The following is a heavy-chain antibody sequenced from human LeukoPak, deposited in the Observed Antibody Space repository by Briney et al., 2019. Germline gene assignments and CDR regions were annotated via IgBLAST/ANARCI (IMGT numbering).Heavy chain of an antibody. CDR2: INYSGST. J-gene: IGHJ4*02. CDR1: GGSISSYY. D-gene: IGHD2-2*01. V-gene: IGHV4-59*01. CDR3: ARGYCSSTSCYHLDY. Sequence: PSETLSLTCTVSGGSISSYYWSWIRQPPGKGLEWIGYINYSGSTNYNPSLKSGVTIQVHTPKHEYPLKLSSVTAGDTAVYYCARGYCSSTSCYHLDYRGEGALVTVSS.